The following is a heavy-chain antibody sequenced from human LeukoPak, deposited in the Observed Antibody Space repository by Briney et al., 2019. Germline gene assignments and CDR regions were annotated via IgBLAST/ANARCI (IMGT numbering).Heavy chain of an antibody. D-gene: IGHD6-19*01. CDR3: ATVAGNNY. J-gene: IGHJ4*02. CDR1: GGTFSSYA. Sequence: SVKVSCKAAGGTFSSYAISWVRQAPGQGLEWMGGIIPIFGTANYAQKFQGRVTITTDESTSTASMELSSLRSEDTAVYYCATVAGNNYWGQGNLVIVSA. V-gene: IGHV1-69*05. CDR2: IIPIFGTA.